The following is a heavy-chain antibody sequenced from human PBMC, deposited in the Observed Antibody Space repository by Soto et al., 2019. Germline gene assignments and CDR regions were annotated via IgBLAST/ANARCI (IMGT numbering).Heavy chain of an antibody. CDR2: INPSGGTT. CDR3: AIGLDIVGVVTTS. V-gene: IGHV1-46*01. D-gene: IGHD2-15*01. Sequence: QVQLVQSGAEVKRPGASVKVSCKASGYTFTSYYMHWVRQATGQGLEWMGFINPSGGTTTYAQNFQGRVTMTRDTSTSTVYMELSSLSSEDTAVYYCAIGLDIVGVVTTSWGQGNLVTVSS. CDR1: GYTFTSYY. J-gene: IGHJ4*02.